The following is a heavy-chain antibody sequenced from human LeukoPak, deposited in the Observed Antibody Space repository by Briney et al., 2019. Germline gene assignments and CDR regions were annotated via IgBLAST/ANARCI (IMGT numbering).Heavy chain of an antibody. Sequence: GASVKVSCKASGYTFTSYYMHWVRQGPGQGLEWMGLINPSGGSTSYAQKFQGRVTMTRDTSTSTVYMELSSLRSEDTAVYYCARDWVDSSGYYSDFDYWGQGTLVTVSS. V-gene: IGHV1-46*01. CDR1: GYTFTSYY. J-gene: IGHJ4*02. CDR2: INPSGGST. CDR3: ARDWVDSSGYYSDFDY. D-gene: IGHD3-22*01.